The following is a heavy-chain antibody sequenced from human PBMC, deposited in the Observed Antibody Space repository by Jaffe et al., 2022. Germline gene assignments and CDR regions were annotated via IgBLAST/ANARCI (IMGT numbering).Heavy chain of an antibody. D-gene: IGHD6-13*01. CDR2: ISGSGGST. CDR1: GFTFSSYA. J-gene: IGHJ3*02. Sequence: EVQLLESGGGLVQPGGSLRLSCAASGFTFSSYAMSWVRQAPGKGLEWVSAISGSGGSTYYADSVKGRFTISRDNSKNTLYLQMNSLRAEDTAVYYCAKDILSFGIAATGAFDIWGQGTMVTVSS. CDR3: AKDILSFGIAATGAFDI. V-gene: IGHV3-23*01.